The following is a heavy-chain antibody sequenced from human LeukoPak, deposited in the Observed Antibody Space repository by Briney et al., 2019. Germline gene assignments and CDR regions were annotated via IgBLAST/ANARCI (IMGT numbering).Heavy chain of an antibody. V-gene: IGHV3-30*04. J-gene: IGHJ5*02. CDR2: ISYDGSNK. CDR1: GFTFSSYA. CDR3: ARDRGNWFDP. Sequence: PGGSLRLSCAAPGFTFSSYAMHWVRQAPGKGLEWVAVISYDGSNKYYADSVKGRFTISRDNSKNTLYLQMNSLRAEDTAVYYCARDRGNWFDPWGQGTLVTVSS.